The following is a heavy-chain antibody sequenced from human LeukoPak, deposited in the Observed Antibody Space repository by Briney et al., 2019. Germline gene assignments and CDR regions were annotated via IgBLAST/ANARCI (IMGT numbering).Heavy chain of an antibody. V-gene: IGHV3-21*01. CDR3: ARAGRVVPAAKNAFDI. J-gene: IGHJ3*02. Sequence: GGSLRLSCAASGFTFSSYSMNWVRQAPGKGLEWVSSISSSSYVYYADSVKGRFTISRDNAKNSLYLQMNSLRAEDTAVYYCARAGRVVPAAKNAFDIWGQGTMVTVSS. CDR1: GFTFSSYS. D-gene: IGHD2-2*01. CDR2: ISSSSYV.